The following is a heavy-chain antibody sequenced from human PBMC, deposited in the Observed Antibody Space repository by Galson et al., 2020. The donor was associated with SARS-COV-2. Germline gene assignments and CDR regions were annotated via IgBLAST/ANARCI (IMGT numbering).Heavy chain of an antibody. CDR1: GFTFNDFW. D-gene: IGHD6-19*01. J-gene: IGHJ4*02. CDR3: SREGWQGGY. V-gene: IGHV3-7*01. Sequence: GGSLRLSCEVSGFTFNDFWMSWFRQAPGKGLEWVANIKGDGSETNYAYFVKGRFSISRDNAANSLYLQMNSLRVEDSAVYYCSREGWQGGYWGQGTRVTVSS. CDR2: IKGDGSET.